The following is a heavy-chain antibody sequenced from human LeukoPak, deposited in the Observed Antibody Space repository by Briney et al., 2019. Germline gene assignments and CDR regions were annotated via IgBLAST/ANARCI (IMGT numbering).Heavy chain of an antibody. D-gene: IGHD2-21*01. Sequence: PGRSLRLSCAASGFTFSSYGMHWVRRAPGKGLEWVAVISYDGSNKYYADSVKGRFTISRDNSKNTLYLQMNSLRAEDTAVYYCARDLWYMDVWGKGTTVTVSS. CDR2: ISYDGSNK. CDR1: GFTFSSYG. J-gene: IGHJ6*03. CDR3: ARDLWYMDV. V-gene: IGHV3-30*03.